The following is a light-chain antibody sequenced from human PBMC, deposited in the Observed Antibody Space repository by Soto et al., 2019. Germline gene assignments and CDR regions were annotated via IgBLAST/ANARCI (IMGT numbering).Light chain of an antibody. J-gene: IGKJ1*01. CDR2: DAS. CDR3: QQYNSYTWT. Sequence: DIQMTQSTSTLSASVGDRVTITCRASQSISDWLAWYQQKPGKAPKLLIYDASGLASAVPSRFSGSGSGTEFTLTISSLQPDDFATYYCQQYNSYTWTFGQGTKV. V-gene: IGKV1-5*01. CDR1: QSISDW.